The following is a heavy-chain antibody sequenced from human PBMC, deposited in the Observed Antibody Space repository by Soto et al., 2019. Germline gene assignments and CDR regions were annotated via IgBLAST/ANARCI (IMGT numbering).Heavy chain of an antibody. CDR2: INHSGST. CDR1: GGSFSGYY. Sequence: SETLSLTCAVYGGSFSGYYWSWIRQPPGKGLEWIGEINHSGSTNYNPSLKSRVTISVDTSKNQFSLKLSSVTAADTAVYYCARGIAAAGPCDYWGQGTLVTVSS. D-gene: IGHD6-13*01. V-gene: IGHV4-34*01. CDR3: ARGIAAAGPCDY. J-gene: IGHJ4*02.